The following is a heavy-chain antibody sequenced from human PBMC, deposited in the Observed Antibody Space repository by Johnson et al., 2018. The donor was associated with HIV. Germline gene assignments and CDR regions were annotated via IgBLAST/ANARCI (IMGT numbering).Heavy chain of an antibody. CDR2: IRWNSGSN. Sequence: VQLVESGGGLVQPGRSLRLSCAASGFTFDDYALHWIRQAPGQGLEWVSGIRWNSGSNGYADSVKGRFTISRDNARNSLYLQMNSLRAEDTALYYCAKVGVPRGFFYDVFDIWGQGTMVTVSS. V-gene: IGHV3-9*01. CDR3: AKVGVPRGFFYDVFDI. D-gene: IGHD2/OR15-2a*01. J-gene: IGHJ3*02. CDR1: GFTFDDYA.